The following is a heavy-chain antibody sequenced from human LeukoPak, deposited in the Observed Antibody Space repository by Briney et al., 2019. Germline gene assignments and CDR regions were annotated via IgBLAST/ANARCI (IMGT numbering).Heavy chain of an antibody. V-gene: IGHV3-23*01. CDR2: ISGSGGLT. CDR3: AKDRPNYYESNGHYYRRDGDY. D-gene: IGHD3-22*01. J-gene: IGHJ4*02. CDR1: GFTLINYA. Sequence: GGSLRLSCAASGFTLINYAMGWVRQAPGKGLEWVSSISGSGGLTYYAGSVKGRFTISRDNSKNTLYLQMNSLRAEDTAVYYCAKDRPNYYESNGHYYRRDGDYWGQGTLVTVSS.